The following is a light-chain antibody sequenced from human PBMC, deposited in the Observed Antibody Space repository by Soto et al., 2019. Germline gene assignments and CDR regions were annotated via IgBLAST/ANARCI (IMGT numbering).Light chain of an antibody. CDR2: GAS. V-gene: IGKV3-15*01. J-gene: IGKJ5*01. CDR1: QSVSSN. Sequence: EVVMTQSPATLSVSLGDRATLSFRASQSVSSNLAWYQQKPGQSPRLLIYGASSRATGIPVRFSGSGSGTEFTLTISSLQSEDFAVYYCQQYNNWPFITFGQGTRLEI. CDR3: QQYNNWPFIT.